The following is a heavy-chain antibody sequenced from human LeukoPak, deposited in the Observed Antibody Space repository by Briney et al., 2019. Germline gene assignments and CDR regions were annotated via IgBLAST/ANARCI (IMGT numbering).Heavy chain of an antibody. J-gene: IGHJ6*03. D-gene: IGHD1-26*01. CDR3: AKGVGATATYYYYYMDV. Sequence: PGGSLRLSCAASGFPFSSYWMHWVRQAPGKGLVWVSRINIVGSSTSYADSAKGRFTISRYNAKNTLYLQMNSLRAEDTAVYYCAKGVGATATYYYYYMDVWGKGTTVTVSS. V-gene: IGHV3-74*01. CDR1: GFPFSSYW. CDR2: INIVGSST.